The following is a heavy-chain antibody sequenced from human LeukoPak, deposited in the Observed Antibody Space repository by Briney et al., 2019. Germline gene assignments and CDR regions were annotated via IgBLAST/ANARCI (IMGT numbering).Heavy chain of an antibody. J-gene: IGHJ5*02. CDR3: ARGFGDWGLSWFDP. CDR1: GGSISSGSITSYY. Sequence: SETLSLTCIVSGGSISSGSITSYYWSWIRQPPGKGLEWIGYIYYSGSTNYNPSLKSRVTISVDTSKNHFSLKLTSVTAADTAVYYCARGFGDWGLSWFDPWGQGTLVTVSS. V-gene: IGHV4-61*03. D-gene: IGHD3-10*01. CDR2: IYYSGST.